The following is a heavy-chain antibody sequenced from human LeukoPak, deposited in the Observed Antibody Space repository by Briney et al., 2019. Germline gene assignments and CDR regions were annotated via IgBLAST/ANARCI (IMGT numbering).Heavy chain of an antibody. Sequence: PSETLSLTCTVSGGSISSYYWSWIRQPPGKGLEWIGYIYYSGSTNYNPSLKSRVTISVVTSKNQFSLKLSSVTAADTAVYYCARHSLRGYTFDYWGQGTLVTVSS. CDR1: GGSISSYY. V-gene: IGHV4-59*08. CDR3: ARHSLRGYTFDY. D-gene: IGHD5-18*01. CDR2: IYYSGST. J-gene: IGHJ4*02.